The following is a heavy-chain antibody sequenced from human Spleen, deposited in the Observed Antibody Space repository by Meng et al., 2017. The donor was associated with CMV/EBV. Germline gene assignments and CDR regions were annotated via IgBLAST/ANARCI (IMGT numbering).Heavy chain of an antibody. D-gene: IGHD3-3*01. Sequence: SGFTFSTYGMHWVRQAPGKGLEWVAVISYDGSNKYYADSVKGRFTISRDNSKNTLYLQMNSLRAEDSAVYYCAKDGYEWVYPYYFDYWGQGTLVTVSS. CDR3: AKDGYEWVYPYYFDY. J-gene: IGHJ4*02. V-gene: IGHV3-30*18. CDR1: GFTFSTYG. CDR2: ISYDGSNK.